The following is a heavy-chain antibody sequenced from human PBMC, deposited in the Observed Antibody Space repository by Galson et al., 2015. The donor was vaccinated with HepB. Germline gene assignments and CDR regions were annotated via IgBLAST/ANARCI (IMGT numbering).Heavy chain of an antibody. CDR2: ISSGGYR. D-gene: IGHD2-2*03. CDR3: ARATTGGYCSRTDCYYVDD. CDR1: GFSVSTYY. Sequence: SLRLSCAASGFSVSTYYMTWVRQAPGKGLEWVAIISSGGYRYYADSVKGRFTISRDNSKNTVFLQMNSLRVEDTAVYYCARATTGGYCSRTDCYYVDDWCQGIQDTVSS. J-gene: IGHJ4*02. V-gene: IGHV3-53*01.